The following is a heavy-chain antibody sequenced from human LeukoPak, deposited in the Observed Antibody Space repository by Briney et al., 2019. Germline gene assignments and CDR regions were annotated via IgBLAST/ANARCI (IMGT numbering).Heavy chain of an antibody. CDR1: GFTFSSYG. Sequence: GGSLRLSCAASGFTFSSYGMHWVRQAPGKGLEWVAVISYDGSNKYYADSVKGRFTISRDNSKNTLYLQMNSLRAEDTAVYYCAKEGLWFGDLLRWFDPWGQGTLVTVSS. D-gene: IGHD3-10*01. CDR2: ISYDGSNK. J-gene: IGHJ5*02. CDR3: AKEGLWFGDLLRWFDP. V-gene: IGHV3-30*18.